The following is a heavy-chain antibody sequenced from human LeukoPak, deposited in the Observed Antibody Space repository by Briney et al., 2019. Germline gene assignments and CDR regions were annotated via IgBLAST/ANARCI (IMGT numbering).Heavy chain of an antibody. CDR2: IYYSGST. Sequence: SETLSLTCTVSGYSISSGYYWGWIRQPPGKGLEWIGRIYYSGSTYYNPSLKSRVTISVDTSKNQFSLKLSSVTAADTAVYYCARHIEFDWLVSHYFDYWGKGTLVTVSS. J-gene: IGHJ4*02. CDR1: GYSISSGYY. V-gene: IGHV4-38-2*02. D-gene: IGHD3-9*01. CDR3: ARHIEFDWLVSHYFDY.